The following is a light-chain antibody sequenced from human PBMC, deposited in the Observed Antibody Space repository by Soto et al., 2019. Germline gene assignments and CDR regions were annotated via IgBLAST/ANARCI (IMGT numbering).Light chain of an antibody. CDR3: HQDNNWPPYT. J-gene: IGKJ2*01. V-gene: IGKV3-15*01. CDR1: QSISSN. Sequence: EIVMTQSPAILSVFPGERATLSCRASQSISSNLAWYQQKPGRAPRLLIYGASAWPTEIPARFSGSGSGTEFTLTISSLQSEDFAVYYCHQDNNWPPYTFGQGTKLDIK. CDR2: GAS.